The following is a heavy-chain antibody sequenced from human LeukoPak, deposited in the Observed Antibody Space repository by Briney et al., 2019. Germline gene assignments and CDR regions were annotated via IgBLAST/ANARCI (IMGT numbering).Heavy chain of an antibody. Sequence: GRSLRLSCAASGFTFDDYAMHWVRQAPGKGLEWVSGISWNSGSIGYADSVKGRFTISRDNAKNSLYLQMNSLRAEDTALYYCARYCSGGSCYSGVLWGQGTLVTVSS. D-gene: IGHD2-15*01. CDR2: ISWNSGSI. CDR3: ARYCSGGSCYSGVL. J-gene: IGHJ4*02. V-gene: IGHV3-9*01. CDR1: GFTFDDYA.